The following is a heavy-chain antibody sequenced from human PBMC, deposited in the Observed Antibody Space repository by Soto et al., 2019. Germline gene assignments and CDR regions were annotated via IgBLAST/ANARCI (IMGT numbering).Heavy chain of an antibody. CDR1: GFTFSSYA. CDR3: AKVAYNSGWLSDY. Sequence: HPVGSLRLSCAAPGFTFSSYAMSWVRQAPGKALEWVSGISGSGGTTHYADSVKGRFTISRDNSKNTLYLQMNSLRADDTAVYYCAKVAYNSGWLSDYWGQGTLVTVSS. J-gene: IGHJ4*02. V-gene: IGHV3-23*01. CDR2: ISGSGGTT. D-gene: IGHD6-19*01.